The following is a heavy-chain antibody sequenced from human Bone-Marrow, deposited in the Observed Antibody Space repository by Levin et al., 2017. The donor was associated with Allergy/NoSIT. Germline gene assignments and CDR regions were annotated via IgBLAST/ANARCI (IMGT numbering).Heavy chain of an antibody. CDR3: ARGLDDILSGYRFDS. CDR1: GASLRSDDYY. J-gene: IGHJ4*03. CDR2: LFSSGTT. V-gene: IGHV4-61*02. Sequence: LRLSCTVSGASLRSDDYYWTWVRQPAGQGLEWIGRLFSSGTTQSNPSLSSRVTMSVDTSKNHFSLRLSSVTAADTAVYYCARGLDDILSGYRFDSWGQGTLVTVSS. D-gene: IGHD3-9*01.